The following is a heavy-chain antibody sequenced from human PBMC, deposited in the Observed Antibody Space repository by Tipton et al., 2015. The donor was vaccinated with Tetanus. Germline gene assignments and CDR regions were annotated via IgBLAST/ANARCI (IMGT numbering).Heavy chain of an antibody. J-gene: IGHJ4*02. CDR1: GDSMTDFY. Sequence: TLSLTCNVSGDSMTDFYWSWIRQPPGEGLEWIAYIFYSGRTQHNPSLKSRVTISVDTAKNQFSLQLRSVTAADTAVYYCARTTRRWLHPDFWGPGTLVTVSS. D-gene: IGHD5-24*01. CDR2: IFYSGRT. V-gene: IGHV4-59*07. CDR3: ARTTRRWLHPDF.